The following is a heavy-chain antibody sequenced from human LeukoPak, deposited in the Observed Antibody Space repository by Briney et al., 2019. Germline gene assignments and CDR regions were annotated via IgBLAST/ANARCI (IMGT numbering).Heavy chain of an antibody. CDR2: ISWNSGSI. CDR1: GFTFDDYA. J-gene: IGHJ5*02. Sequence: GRSLRLSCAASGFTFDDYAMHWVRQAPGKGLEWVSGISWNSGSIGYADSVKGRFTISRDNAKNSLYLQMNNLRPEDTAFYYCAKAGGGSRYNWFDPWGQGTLVTVSS. V-gene: IGHV3-9*01. D-gene: IGHD1-26*01. CDR3: AKAGGGSRYNWFDP.